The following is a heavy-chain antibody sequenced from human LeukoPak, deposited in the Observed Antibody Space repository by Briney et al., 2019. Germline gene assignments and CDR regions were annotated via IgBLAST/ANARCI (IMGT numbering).Heavy chain of an antibody. CDR1: GFTFDDYA. J-gene: IGHJ4*02. Sequence: GRSLRLSCAASGFTFDDYAMHWVRHAPGKGLEWVSGISWNSGSIGYADSVKGRFTISRDNAKNSLYLQMNSLRAEDTALYYCAKDMFPPGIQLGNSFDYWGQGTLVTVSS. CDR3: AKDMFPPGIQLGNSFDY. CDR2: ISWNSGSI. V-gene: IGHV3-9*01. D-gene: IGHD5-18*01.